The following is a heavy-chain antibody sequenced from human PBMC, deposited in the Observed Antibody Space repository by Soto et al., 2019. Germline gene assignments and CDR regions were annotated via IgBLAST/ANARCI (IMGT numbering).Heavy chain of an antibody. V-gene: IGHV1-69*06. CDR1: GGTFNTYT. J-gene: IGHJ4*02. D-gene: IGHD1-26*01. CDR3: ASWRSYSGSYCFDY. CDR2: VIPMYDSV. Sequence: QVQLVQSGAEVKKPGSSVKVSCVASGGTFNTYTINWVRQAPGRGLEWMGQVIPMYDSVNYAESFQGRVTITADKSMNIAYMELSSLRSEDTALYFCASWRSYSGSYCFDYWGQGTLVIVSS.